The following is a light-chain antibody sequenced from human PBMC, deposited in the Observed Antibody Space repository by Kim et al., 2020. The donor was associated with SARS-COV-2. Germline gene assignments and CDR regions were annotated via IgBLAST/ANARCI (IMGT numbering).Light chain of an antibody. J-gene: IGKJ5*01. CDR2: GAS. CDR3: QQYNSWLIT. V-gene: IGKV3-15*01. CDR1: QSIINN. Sequence: EIVMTQSPATLSVSPGERATLSCRASQSIINNLAWYQQKPGQAPRLLISGASTRATGIPARFSGSGSGTEFTLTISSLKSEDFAVYYCQQYNSWLITFGQGTRLEIK.